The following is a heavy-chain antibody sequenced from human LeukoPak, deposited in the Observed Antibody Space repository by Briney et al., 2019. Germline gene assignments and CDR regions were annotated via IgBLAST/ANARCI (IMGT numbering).Heavy chain of an antibody. Sequence: SETLSLTCTVSGGSISSYYWSWLRQPPGKTLEWIGYIYYTGNTNYNPSLKSRATISVDTSKNQFSLILSSVTAADTAVYFCARVGVDSSSLYFDYWGQGMLVTVSS. CDR1: GGSISSYY. J-gene: IGHJ4*02. CDR2: IYYTGNT. CDR3: ARVGVDSSSLYFDY. V-gene: IGHV4-59*01. D-gene: IGHD6-6*01.